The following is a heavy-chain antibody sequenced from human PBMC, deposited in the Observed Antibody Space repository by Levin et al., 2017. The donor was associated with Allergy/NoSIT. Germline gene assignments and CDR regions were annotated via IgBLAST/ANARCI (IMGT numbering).Heavy chain of an antibody. D-gene: IGHD2-8*01. Sequence: GESLKISCEASGFTFRFYWMHWVRQAPGKGLEWISRINSDGSSITYADSVKGRFTISRDNAKNTLYLQMNSLRAEDTAVYYCASGYCTSGVCYPYGMDVWGQGTTVTVSS. J-gene: IGHJ6*02. CDR1: GFTFRFYW. CDR2: INSDGSSI. V-gene: IGHV3-74*03. CDR3: ASGYCTSGVCYPYGMDV.